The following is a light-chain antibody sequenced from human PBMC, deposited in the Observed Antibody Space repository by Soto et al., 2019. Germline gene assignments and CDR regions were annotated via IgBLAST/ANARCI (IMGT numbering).Light chain of an antibody. CDR3: QSYDSSLSL. Sequence: QSVLTQPPSVSGAPGQRGTISCTGSRSNIGAGYDVHWYQQLPGTAPKLLIYGNSNRPSGVPDRFSGSKSGTSASLAITGLQAEDEADYYCQSYDSSLSLFGTGTKLTVL. J-gene: IGLJ1*01. CDR1: RSNIGAGYD. CDR2: GNS. V-gene: IGLV1-40*01.